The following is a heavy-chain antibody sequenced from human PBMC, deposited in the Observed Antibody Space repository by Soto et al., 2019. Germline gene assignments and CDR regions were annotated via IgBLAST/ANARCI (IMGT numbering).Heavy chain of an antibody. Sequence: TLSLTWTVSGGSISSGGYYWSWSRQHPGKGLEWIGYIYYSVSTYYNPSLKSRVTISVDTSKNQFSLKLSSVTAADTAVYYCARVLLWFGELEVWGQGTTVTVSS. V-gene: IGHV4-31*02. CDR3: ARVLLWFGELEV. CDR2: IYYSVST. D-gene: IGHD3-10*01. CDR1: GGSISSGGYY. J-gene: IGHJ6*02.